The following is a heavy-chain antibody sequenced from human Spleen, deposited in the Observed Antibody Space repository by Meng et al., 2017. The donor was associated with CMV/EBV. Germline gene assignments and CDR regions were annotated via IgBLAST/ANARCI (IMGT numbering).Heavy chain of an antibody. V-gene: IGHV1-18*01. CDR2: ISAYNGNT. CDR3: ARDRCSSTSCYGNWFDP. Sequence: ASVKVSCKASGYPFGRYGISWVRQAPGQGLEWMGWISAYNGNTNFAQNLQDRVTMTTDTSTNTAYMELRSLRSDDTAVYYCARDRCSSTSCYGNWFDPWGQGTLVTVSS. J-gene: IGHJ5*02. CDR1: GYPFGRYG. D-gene: IGHD2-2*01.